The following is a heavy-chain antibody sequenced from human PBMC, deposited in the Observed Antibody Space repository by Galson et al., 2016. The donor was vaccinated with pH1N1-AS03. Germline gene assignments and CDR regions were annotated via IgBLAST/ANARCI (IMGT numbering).Heavy chain of an antibody. CDR3: AHFLYGDYATWFDP. CDR1: GFSLSTSGVG. D-gene: IGHD4-17*01. Sequence: PALVKPTQTLTLTCTFSGFSLSTSGVGVGWIRQPPGKALEWLALIYWDADTHYSPSLKSRLTITEDTSKNQVVLTMTNMDPVDTATYYCAHFLYGDYATWFDPWGQGTLVTVSS. J-gene: IGHJ5*02. V-gene: IGHV2-5*02. CDR2: IYWDADT.